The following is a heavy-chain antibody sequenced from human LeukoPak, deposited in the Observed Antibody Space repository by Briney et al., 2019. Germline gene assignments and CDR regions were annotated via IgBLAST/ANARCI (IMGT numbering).Heavy chain of an antibody. J-gene: IGHJ4*02. CDR1: GFTFSSFG. CDR3: AKSEQEPMNYFDY. Sequence: PGGSLRLACAASGFTFSSFGMSWVRQAPGKGLEWVSGFRGSDGSTDYADSVKGRFTIFRDNSKNTLYLQMTSLRADDTAVYYCAKSEQEPMNYFDYWGQGTLVIVSS. CDR2: FRGSDGST. V-gene: IGHV3-23*01.